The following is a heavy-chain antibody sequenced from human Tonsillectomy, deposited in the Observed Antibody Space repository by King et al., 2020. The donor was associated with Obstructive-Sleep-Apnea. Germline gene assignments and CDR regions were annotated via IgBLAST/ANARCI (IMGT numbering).Heavy chain of an antibody. J-gene: IGHJ5*02. CDR1: GGSISSSY. V-gene: IGHV4-59*01. Sequence: VQLQESGPGLVTPSETLSLTCSVSGGSISSSYWSWIRQPPGKGLEWIGQIYYSGTTNYNPSLNSRVTISLDTSKNQLSLRLHHVTAADTAVYYCARVPQPVLVYLYRHWFDPWGQGTLVTVSS. D-gene: IGHD1-14*01. CDR3: ARVPQPVLVYLYRHWFDP. CDR2: IYYSGTT.